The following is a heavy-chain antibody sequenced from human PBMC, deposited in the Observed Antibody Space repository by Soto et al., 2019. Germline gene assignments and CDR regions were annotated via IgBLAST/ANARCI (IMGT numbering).Heavy chain of an antibody. CDR3: ARGLYYYDSSGYWGY. J-gene: IGHJ4*02. V-gene: IGHV3-48*02. CDR1: GFTFSSYS. D-gene: IGHD3-22*01. CDR2: IRSSSSAI. Sequence: GGSLRLSCAASGFTFSSYSMNWVRQAPGKGLEWVSYIRSSSSAIYYADSVKGRFTISRDNAKNSLYLQMKSLRDEDTAVYYCARGLYYYDSSGYWGYWGQGTLVIVSS.